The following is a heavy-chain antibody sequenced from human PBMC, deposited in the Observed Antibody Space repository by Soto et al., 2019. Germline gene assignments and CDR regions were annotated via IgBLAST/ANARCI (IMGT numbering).Heavy chain of an antibody. D-gene: IGHD2-2*02. Sequence: EVQLVESGGGVVRPGGSPRLSCAASGFTFDDYAMSWVRQAPGKGLEWVAGINWNGRSTTYADSLKGRFTISRDNAKNSLHLQINSLRAEDTALYFCARRSSTSCYIMASFDYWGQGTLVTVSS. CDR2: INWNGRST. J-gene: IGHJ4*02. CDR3: ARRSSTSCYIMASFDY. CDR1: GFTFDDYA. V-gene: IGHV3-20*04.